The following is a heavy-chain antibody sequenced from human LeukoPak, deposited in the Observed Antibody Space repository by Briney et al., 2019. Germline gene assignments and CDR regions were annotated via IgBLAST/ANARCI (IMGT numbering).Heavy chain of an antibody. D-gene: IGHD6-19*01. J-gene: IGHJ3*02. V-gene: IGHV3-15*01. CDR1: GFTFSNAW. CDR2: IKSKTADGAT. CDR3: TTLGGAVAAFDAFDI. Sequence: GGSLRLSCAASGFTFSNAWMSWVRQAPGKGLEWVGRIKSKTADGATDHAAPVKGRFTISRDDSKNTLYLEMNSLKTEDTAVYYCTTLGGAVAAFDAFDIWGQGTMVTVSS.